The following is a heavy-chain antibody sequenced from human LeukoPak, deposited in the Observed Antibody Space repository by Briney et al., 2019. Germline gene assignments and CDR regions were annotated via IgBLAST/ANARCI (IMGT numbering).Heavy chain of an antibody. Sequence: SETLSLTCTVSGGSISSYYWSWIRQPPGKGLEWIGYIYYSGSTDYNPSLKSRVTISVDTSKNQFSLKLSSVTAADTAVYYCARLMTYYDIFSGSPRQFDYWGQGTLVTVSS. CDR3: ARLMTYYDIFSGSPRQFDY. J-gene: IGHJ4*02. CDR1: GGSISSYY. V-gene: IGHV4-59*01. CDR2: IYYSGST. D-gene: IGHD3-9*01.